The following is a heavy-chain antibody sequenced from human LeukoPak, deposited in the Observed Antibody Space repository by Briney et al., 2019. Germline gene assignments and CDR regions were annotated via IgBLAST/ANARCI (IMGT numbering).Heavy chain of an antibody. Sequence: SETLSLTCTVCGGSVSSYHWSWIRQPPGKGQEWIGYIDSSGTTNYSPSLKSRVMISVDTSKNQFSLQLSSVTAADTAVYYCGGIVTAGTVDYWGQGILVTVSS. V-gene: IGHV4-4*09. CDR1: GGSVSSYH. D-gene: IGHD6-13*01. CDR2: IDSSGTT. CDR3: GGIVTAGTVDY. J-gene: IGHJ4*02.